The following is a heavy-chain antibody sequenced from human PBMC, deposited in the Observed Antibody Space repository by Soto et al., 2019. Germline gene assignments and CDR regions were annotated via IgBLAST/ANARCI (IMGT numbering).Heavy chain of an antibody. CDR1: GFTFSSYA. CDR2: ISGSGGST. J-gene: IGHJ4*02. CDR3: ASRSSGWYFDS. D-gene: IGHD6-19*01. Sequence: AGGSLRLSSTASGFTFSSYAMSWVRQAPGKGLEWVSIISGSGGSTYYADSVKGRFTISRDNSKNTLYLQMNSLRAEDTAVYYCASRSSGWYFDSWGQGTLVTVSS. V-gene: IGHV3-23*01.